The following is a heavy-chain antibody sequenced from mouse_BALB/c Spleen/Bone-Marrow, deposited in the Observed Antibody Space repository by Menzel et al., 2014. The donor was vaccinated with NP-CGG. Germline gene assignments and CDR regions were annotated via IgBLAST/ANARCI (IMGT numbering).Heavy chain of an antibody. CDR2: ISSGSSPI. D-gene: IGHD4-1*01. V-gene: IGHV5-17*02. CDR1: GFTFSSFG. CDR3: TRGGNWEDFDY. J-gene: IGHJ2*01. Sequence: EVKLVESGGGSVQPGGSRKLSCAASGFTFSSFGMHWVRQAPEKGLEWVAYISSGSSPIFYADTVKGRFTISRDNPKNTLFLQMTSLRSEDTAMYYCTRGGNWEDFDYWGQGTTLTVSS.